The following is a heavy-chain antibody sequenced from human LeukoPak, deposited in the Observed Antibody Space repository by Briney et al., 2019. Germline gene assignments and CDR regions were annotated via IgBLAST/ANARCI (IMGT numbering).Heavy chain of an antibody. Sequence: ASVKVSCKASGYTFTSYGISWVRQAPGQGLEWMGWISAYNGNTNYAQKLQGRVTMTTDTSTSTAYMELRSLRSDDTAVYYCARVADVATMNYYFDYWGQGTLVTVSS. J-gene: IGHJ4*02. CDR2: ISAYNGNT. CDR1: GYTFTSYG. V-gene: IGHV1-18*01. CDR3: ARVADVATMNYYFDY. D-gene: IGHD5-24*01.